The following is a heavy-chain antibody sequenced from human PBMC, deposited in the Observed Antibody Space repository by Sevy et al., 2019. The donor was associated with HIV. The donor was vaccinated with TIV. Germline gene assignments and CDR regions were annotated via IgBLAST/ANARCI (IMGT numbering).Heavy chain of an antibody. CDR1: GLTFSTYG. CDR3: ARESTMIRGVPAYNWFDP. J-gene: IGHJ5*02. CDR2: ISYDGSNK. D-gene: IGHD3-10*01. V-gene: IGHV3-30*03. Sequence: GGSLRLSCTASGLTFSTYGMHWVRQAPGKGLEWVAVISYDGSNKYYADSVKGRFTISRDNSKNTLYLQMNSLRAEDTAVYYCARESTMIRGVPAYNWFDPWGQGTLVTVSS.